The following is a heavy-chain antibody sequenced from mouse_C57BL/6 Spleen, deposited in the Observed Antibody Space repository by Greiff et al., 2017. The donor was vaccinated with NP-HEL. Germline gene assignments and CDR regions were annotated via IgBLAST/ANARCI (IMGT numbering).Heavy chain of an antibody. D-gene: IGHD1-1*01. CDR1: GYTFTSYW. J-gene: IGHJ1*03. Sequence: VQLQQPGAELVMPGASVKLSCKASGYTFTSYWMHWVKQRPGQGLEWIGEIDPSDSYTNYNQKFKGKSTLTVDKSSSTAYMQLSSLTSEDSAVYYCARVYDYGSRGYFDVWGTGTTVTVSS. V-gene: IGHV1-69*01. CDR2: IDPSDSYT. CDR3: ARVYDYGSRGYFDV.